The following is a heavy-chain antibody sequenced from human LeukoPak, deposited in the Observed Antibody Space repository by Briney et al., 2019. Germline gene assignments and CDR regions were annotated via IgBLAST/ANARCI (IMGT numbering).Heavy chain of an antibody. CDR3: ARDLFDYGDYAARGFAFDI. Sequence: PSETLSLTCTVSGGSISSSTYYWGWIRQPPGKGLEWIGSSYYTGSTYYNPSLKSRVIISVDTSKNQFSLKLSSVTAADTAVYYCARDLFDYGDYAARGFAFDIWGQGTMVTVSS. CDR2: SYYTGST. D-gene: IGHD4-17*01. CDR1: GGSISSSTYY. J-gene: IGHJ3*02. V-gene: IGHV4-39*07.